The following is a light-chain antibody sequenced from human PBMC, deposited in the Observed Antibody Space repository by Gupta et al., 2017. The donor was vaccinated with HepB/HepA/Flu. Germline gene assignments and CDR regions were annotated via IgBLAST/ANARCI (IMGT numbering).Light chain of an antibody. V-gene: IGKV3-11*01. J-gene: IGKJ5*01. CDR3: QQRSNWPPIT. CDR2: DAS. CDR1: QSVSSY. Sequence: EIVLTQSPATLSLSSGERATLSCRASQSVSSYLAWYQQKPGQAPRLLIYDASNRATGIPARFSGSGSVTDFTLTISSLEPEDFAVYYCQQRSNWPPITFGQGTRLEIK.